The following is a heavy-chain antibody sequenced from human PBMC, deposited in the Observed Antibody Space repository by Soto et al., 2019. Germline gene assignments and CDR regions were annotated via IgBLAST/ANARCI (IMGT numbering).Heavy chain of an antibody. CDR3: AKGTVTLFGVVTPPDY. CDR1: GGSFNSFH. J-gene: IGHJ4*02. D-gene: IGHD3-3*01. V-gene: IGHV1-69*08. CDR2: IIPMLDRT. Sequence: QVQLVQSGAEVKRPGSSVKVSCKSSGGSFNSFHFNWVRQAPGQGLEWMGRIIPMLDRTQYAQRFQGRVTITADKSTSTAYMEMSGLQSVHTAVYYCAKGTVTLFGVVTPPDYWGQGTLVTVSS.